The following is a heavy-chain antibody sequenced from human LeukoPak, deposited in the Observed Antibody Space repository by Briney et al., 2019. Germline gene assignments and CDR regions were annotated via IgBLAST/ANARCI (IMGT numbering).Heavy chain of an antibody. CDR3: ARHFTGSGSLPSY. J-gene: IGHJ4*02. V-gene: IGHV4-39*01. CDR1: GGSISSSSYY. D-gene: IGHD3-10*01. CDR2: IYYSGST. Sequence: SETLSLTCTVSGGSISSSSYYWGWIRQPPGKGLEWIGSIYYSGSTYYNPSLKSRVTISVDTSKNQFSLKLSSVTAADTAVYYCARHFTGSGSLPSYWGQGTLVTVSS.